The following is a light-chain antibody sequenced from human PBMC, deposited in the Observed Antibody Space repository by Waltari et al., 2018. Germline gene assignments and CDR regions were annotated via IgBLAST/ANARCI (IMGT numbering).Light chain of an antibody. J-gene: IGKJ4*01. Sequence: EIVLTQSPATLSLSPGERATLPCRASQSINSYLAWYQQKPGQAPRLLIYDASNRATGIPARFSGSGSGTDFTLTISSLEPEDFAVYYCQQRRDWPLSFGGGTKVEIK. CDR3: QQRRDWPLS. CDR1: QSINSY. CDR2: DAS. V-gene: IGKV3-11*01.